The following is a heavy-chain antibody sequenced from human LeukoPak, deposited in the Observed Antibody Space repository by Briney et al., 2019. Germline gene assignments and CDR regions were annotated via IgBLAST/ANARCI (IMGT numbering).Heavy chain of an antibody. CDR1: GYTFTMYY. D-gene: IGHD5-12*01. V-gene: IGHV1-46*01. CDR2: INPSDGAT. Sequence: ASVKVSCKASGYTFTMYYIHWVRQAPGQGLEWMGMINPSDGATTYAQRFQGRVTMTRDMSTTTVYMDLRSLRSEDTAVYYCARGGYSGYVGLYYYMDVWGKGTTVTVSS. J-gene: IGHJ6*03. CDR3: ARGGYSGYVGLYYYMDV.